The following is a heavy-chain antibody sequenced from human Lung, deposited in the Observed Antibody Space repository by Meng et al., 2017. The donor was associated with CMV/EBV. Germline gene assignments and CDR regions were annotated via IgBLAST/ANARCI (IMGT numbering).Heavy chain of an antibody. CDR1: GFTFSSYA. J-gene: IGHJ4*02. V-gene: IGHV3-30-3*01. CDR2: ISYDGSNK. Sequence: GGSLRLXXAASGFTFSSYAMHWVRQAPGKGLEWVAVISYDGSNKYYADSVKGRFTISRDNSKNTLYLQMNSLRAEDTAVYYCARDPYDFWSGYRSRDYWGQGTXVTVSS. CDR3: ARDPYDFWSGYRSRDY. D-gene: IGHD3-3*01.